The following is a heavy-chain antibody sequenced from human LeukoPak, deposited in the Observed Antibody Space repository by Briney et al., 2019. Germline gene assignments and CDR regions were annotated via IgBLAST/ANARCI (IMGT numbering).Heavy chain of an antibody. J-gene: IGHJ4*02. CDR2: ISGSGGST. D-gene: IGHD6-6*01. CDR1: GFTFSSYA. V-gene: IGHV3-23*01. CDR3: AKSGRGSSPPYYFDY. Sequence: AGGYLRLSCAASGFTFSSYAMSWVRQAPGKGLEWVSAISGSGGSTYYADSVKGRFTISRDNSKNTLYLQMNSLRAEDTAVYYCAKSGRGSSPPYYFDYWGQGTLVTVSS.